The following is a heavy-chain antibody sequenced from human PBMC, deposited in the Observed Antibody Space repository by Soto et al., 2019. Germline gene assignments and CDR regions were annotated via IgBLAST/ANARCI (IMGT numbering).Heavy chain of an antibody. D-gene: IGHD3-9*01. CDR2: IYRSGKT. J-gene: IGHJ4*02. CDR1: RGSINNSSDY. CDR3: VRPHGTTSMYQYFDI. Sequence: SETLSLTCTVSRGSINNSSDYWGGIRQSPGKGLEWIGSIYRSGKTYYNPSLNSRVTISVDTSKNQFSLKLTSVTAVDTAVYYCVRPHGTTSMYQYFDIWGQGTMVTVSS. V-gene: IGHV4-39*01.